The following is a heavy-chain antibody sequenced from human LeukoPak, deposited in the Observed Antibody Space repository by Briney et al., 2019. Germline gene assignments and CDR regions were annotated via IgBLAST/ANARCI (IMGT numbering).Heavy chain of an antibody. D-gene: IGHD1-26*01. CDR3: ARGLYSGGSYYSYYYYYMDV. Sequence: ASVKVSCKASGYTFTGYYMHWVRQAPGQGLEWMGWINPNSGGTNYAQKFQGRVTMTRDTSISTAYMELSRLRSDDTAVYYCARGLYSGGSYYSYYYYYMDVWGKGTTVTISS. CDR2: INPNSGGT. V-gene: IGHV1-2*02. CDR1: GYTFTGYY. J-gene: IGHJ6*03.